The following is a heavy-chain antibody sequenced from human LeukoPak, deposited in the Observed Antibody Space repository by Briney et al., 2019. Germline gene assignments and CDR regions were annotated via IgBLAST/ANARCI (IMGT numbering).Heavy chain of an antibody. D-gene: IGHD5-18*01. CDR2: INAGNGNT. CDR3: AMHVDTAMVFDY. J-gene: IGHJ4*02. CDR1: GYTFTSYA. Sequence: ASVKVSCKASGYTFTSYAMHWVRQARGQRLEWMGWINAGNGNTKYSQKFQGRVTITRDTSASTAYMELSSLRSEDTAVYYCAMHVDTAMVFDYWGRGTLVTVSS. V-gene: IGHV1-3*01.